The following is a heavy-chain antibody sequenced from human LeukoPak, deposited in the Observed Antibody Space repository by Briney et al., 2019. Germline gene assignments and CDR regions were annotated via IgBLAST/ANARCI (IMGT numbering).Heavy chain of an antibody. CDR2: FDGNGPNT. CDR1: GFTFSSFA. CDR3: AKPRTTGLGWAQFDY. V-gene: IGHV3-23*01. D-gene: IGHD2-8*02. Sequence: GGSLRLSCAASGFTFSSFAMTWVRQAPGKGLEWVSGFDGNGPNTYYADSVKGRWTISRDNSRNTLYLEMNGLRPEDTAIYYCAKPRTTGLGWAQFDYWGQGSLVTVSS. J-gene: IGHJ4*02.